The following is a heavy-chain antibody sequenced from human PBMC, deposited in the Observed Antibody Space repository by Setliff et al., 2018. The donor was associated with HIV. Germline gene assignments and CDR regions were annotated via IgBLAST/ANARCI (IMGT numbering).Heavy chain of an antibody. CDR1: GYTFTSND. CDR2: MNPNSGNT. D-gene: IGHD2-21*01. V-gene: IGHV1-8*01. J-gene: IGHJ4*01. CDR3: ARGALLAVFDFDH. Sequence: ASVKVSCKASGYTFTSNDINWVRQGTGQGLEWMGWMNPNSGNTGYAQRFQGRVTMTRTNSISTAYMELSSLRSEDTAVYFCARGALLAVFDFDHWGHGTLVTVSS.